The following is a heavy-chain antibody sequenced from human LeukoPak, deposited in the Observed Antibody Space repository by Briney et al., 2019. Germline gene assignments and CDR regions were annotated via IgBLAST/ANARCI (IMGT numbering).Heavy chain of an antibody. CDR3: AKRGGESNGWGAFDY. J-gene: IGHJ4*02. CDR1: GFTFNINA. Sequence: PGGSLRLSCAASGFTFNINAMCWVRQAPGEGLEWISCIGGSGVDTFYADSVKGRFTISRDNSKNTLFVQMNSLRAEDTAVYYCAKRGGESNGWGAFDYWGQGTLVTVSS. D-gene: IGHD6-19*01. CDR2: IGGSGVDT. V-gene: IGHV3-23*01.